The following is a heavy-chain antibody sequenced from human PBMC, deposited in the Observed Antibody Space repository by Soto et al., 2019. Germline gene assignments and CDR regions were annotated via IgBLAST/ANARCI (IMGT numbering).Heavy chain of an antibody. CDR2: ISWNSGSI. Sequence: GGSLRLSCAASGFTFDDYAMHWVRQAPWKGLEWVSGISWNSGSIGYADSVKGRFTISRDNAKNSLYLQMNSLRAEDTALYYCAKDGQKYDFWSGYYTPISSFDYWGQGTLVTVSS. J-gene: IGHJ4*02. CDR1: GFTFDDYA. CDR3: AKDGQKYDFWSGYYTPISSFDY. D-gene: IGHD3-3*01. V-gene: IGHV3-9*01.